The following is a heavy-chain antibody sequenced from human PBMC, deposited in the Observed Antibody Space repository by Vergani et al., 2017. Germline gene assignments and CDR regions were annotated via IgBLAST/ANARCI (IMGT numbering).Heavy chain of an antibody. J-gene: IGHJ4*02. D-gene: IGHD3-16*02. CDR3: AKAPRITFGGVISYYFDY. Sequence: VQLLESGGGLVQPGGSLRLSCAASGFTFSSYGMHWVRQAPGKGLEWVAVISYDGSNKYYADSVKGRFTISRDNSKNTLYLQMNSLRAEDTAVYYCAKAPRITFGGVISYYFDYWGQGTLVTVSS. CDR1: GFTFSSYG. V-gene: IGHV3-30*18. CDR2: ISYDGSNK.